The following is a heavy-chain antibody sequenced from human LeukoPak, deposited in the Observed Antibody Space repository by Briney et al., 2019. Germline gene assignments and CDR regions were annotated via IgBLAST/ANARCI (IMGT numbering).Heavy chain of an antibody. CDR3: ARDWLGDL. V-gene: IGHV3-48*01. D-gene: IGHD3-16*01. CDR1: GFTFGSYS. J-gene: IGHJ3*01. Sequence: PGGSLRLSCAASGFTFGSYSMNWVRQAPGKGLEWVSYISSSSTIYYADSVKGRFTISRDNAKNSLYLQMNSLRAEDTAVYYCARDWLGDLWGQGTMVTVSS. CDR2: ISSSSTI.